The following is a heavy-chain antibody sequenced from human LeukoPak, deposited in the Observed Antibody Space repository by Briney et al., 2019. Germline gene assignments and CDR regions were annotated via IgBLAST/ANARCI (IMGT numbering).Heavy chain of an antibody. CDR2: IYYSGST. CDR1: GGSISSYY. J-gene: IGHJ4*02. Sequence: SETLSLTCTVSGGSISSYYWSWIRQPPGKGLEWIGYIYYSGSTNYNPSLKSRVTISVDTSKNQLSLKLSSVTAADTAVYYCARVYGDYVVDYWGQGTLVTVSS. CDR3: ARVYGDYVVDY. V-gene: IGHV4-59*01. D-gene: IGHD4-17*01.